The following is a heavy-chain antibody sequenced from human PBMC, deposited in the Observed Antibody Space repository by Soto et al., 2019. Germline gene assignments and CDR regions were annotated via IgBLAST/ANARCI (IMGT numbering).Heavy chain of an antibody. V-gene: IGHV3-23*01. Sequence: GGSLRLSCAASGFTLSTYCMHWVRQAPGKGLEWVSAISGSGGSTYYADSVKGRFTISRDNSKNTLYLQMNSLRAEDTAVYYCAKDRGGSYYFDYWGQGTLVTVSS. D-gene: IGHD1-26*01. J-gene: IGHJ4*02. CDR1: GFTLSTYC. CDR2: ISGSGGST. CDR3: AKDRGGSYYFDY.